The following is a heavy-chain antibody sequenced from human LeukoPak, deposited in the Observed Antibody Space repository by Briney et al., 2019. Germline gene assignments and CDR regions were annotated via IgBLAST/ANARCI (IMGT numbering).Heavy chain of an antibody. J-gene: IGHJ3*02. CDR1: GGSISSYY. Sequence: SETLSLTCTVSGGSISSYYWSWIRQPPGKGLEWIGYIYYSGSTNYNPSLKSRVTISVDTSKNQFSLKLSSVTAADTAVYYCARAPEDYGSGIGEDAFDIWAKGQWSPSLQ. CDR2: IYYSGST. CDR3: ARAPEDYGSGIGEDAFDI. D-gene: IGHD3-10*01. V-gene: IGHV4-59*01.